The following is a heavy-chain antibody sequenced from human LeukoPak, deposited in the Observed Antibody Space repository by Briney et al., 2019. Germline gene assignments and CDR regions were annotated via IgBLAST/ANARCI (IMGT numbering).Heavy chain of an antibody. D-gene: IGHD2-15*01. V-gene: IGHV5-51*01. J-gene: IGHJ4*02. Sequence: GESLKISCKGSGYSFTSYWIGWVRQMPGKGLEWMGIIYPGDSDTRYSPSFQGQVTISADKSISTAYLQWSSLRSDDTAVYYCARAGGYCGRISCPYYFDYWGQGSLVAVSS. CDR2: IYPGDSDT. CDR3: ARAGGYCGRISCPYYFDY. CDR1: GYSFTSYW.